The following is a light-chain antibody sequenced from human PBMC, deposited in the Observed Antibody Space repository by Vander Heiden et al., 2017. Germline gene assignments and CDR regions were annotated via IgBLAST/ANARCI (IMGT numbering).Light chain of an antibody. Sequence: QSVLTQPPSVSGAPGPRVTIPCTGSSSNIGAGYDVFWYQQLPGTAPKLLISGNSNRPSGVPDRFSGSKSGTSASLAITGLQAEDEADYYCQSYDSSLSGYYVFGSGTKVTVL. CDR1: SSNIGAGYD. CDR3: QSYDSSLSGYYV. V-gene: IGLV1-40*01. J-gene: IGLJ1*01. CDR2: GNS.